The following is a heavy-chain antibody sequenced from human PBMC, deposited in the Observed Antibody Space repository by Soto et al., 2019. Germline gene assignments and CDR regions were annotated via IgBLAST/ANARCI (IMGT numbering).Heavy chain of an antibody. CDR1: GYPITSDV. D-gene: IGHD2-8*01. V-gene: IGHV1-18*01. Sequence: VKVSCTASGYPITSDVIIWVRKATGQGLEWMGWISAYNGNTNYAQKLQGRVTMTTDTSTSTAYMELRSLRSDDTAVYYCARDLRVSRSGPPEDYCTNGVCYTGAFDIWGQAIMVTV. CDR3: ARDLRVSRSGPPEDYCTNGVCYTGAFDI. CDR2: ISAYNGNT. J-gene: IGHJ3*02.